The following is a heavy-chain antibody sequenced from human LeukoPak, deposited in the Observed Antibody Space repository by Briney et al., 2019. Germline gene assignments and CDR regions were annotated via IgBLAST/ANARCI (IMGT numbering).Heavy chain of an antibody. CDR2: MNPDSGDT. CDR1: GYTFTSYG. Sequence: GASVKVSCKASGYTFTSYGINWVRQATGQGLEWMGWMNPDSGDTAYAQKFQGRITMTRSTSISTAYMELSSLRSEDTAVYYCARGLGTYDSSELTWPMISFWGQGTLVTVSS. V-gene: IGHV1-8*01. D-gene: IGHD3-22*01. CDR3: ARGLGTYDSSELTWPMISF. J-gene: IGHJ4*02.